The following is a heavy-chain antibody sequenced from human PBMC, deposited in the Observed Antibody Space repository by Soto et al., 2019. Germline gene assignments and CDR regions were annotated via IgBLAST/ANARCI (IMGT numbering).Heavy chain of an antibody. Sequence: GGSLRLSCAASGFTFSSYAMSWVRQAPGKGLEWVSAISGSGGSTYYADSVKGRLTISRDNSKNMLYLQMNSLRAEDTAVYYCAKPWYSSGWYLLNYFDYWGQGTLVTVSS. CDR1: GFTFSSYA. V-gene: IGHV3-23*01. CDR3: AKPWYSSGWYLLNYFDY. J-gene: IGHJ4*02. D-gene: IGHD6-19*01. CDR2: ISGSGGST.